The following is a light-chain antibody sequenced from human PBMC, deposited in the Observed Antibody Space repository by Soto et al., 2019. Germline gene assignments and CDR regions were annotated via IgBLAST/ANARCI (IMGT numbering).Light chain of an antibody. CDR3: QQYQNWPPWT. CDR1: PSVNSN. CDR2: GAS. J-gene: IGKJ1*01. Sequence: EIVMTQSPATLSLSPGERATLSCRASPSVNSNLAWYQQKPGQSPRLLIHGASTRSTGIPARFSGSGSGTEFTLTISSLQSEDFAVYYCQQYQNWPPWTFGQGTKVEI. V-gene: IGKV3-15*01.